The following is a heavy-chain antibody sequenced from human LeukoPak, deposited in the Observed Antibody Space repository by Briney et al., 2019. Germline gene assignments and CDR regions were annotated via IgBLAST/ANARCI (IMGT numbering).Heavy chain of an antibody. V-gene: IGHV3-9*01. CDR1: GFTFDDYA. Sequence: PGGSLRLSCAASGFTFDDYAMHWVRQAPGKGLEWVSGISWNSGSIGYADSVKGRFTISRDNAKNSLYLQMNSLRAEDTALYYCAKGRDPDYYYYGMDAWGQGTTVTVSS. J-gene: IGHJ6*02. CDR3: AKGRDPDYYYYGMDA. CDR2: ISWNSGSI.